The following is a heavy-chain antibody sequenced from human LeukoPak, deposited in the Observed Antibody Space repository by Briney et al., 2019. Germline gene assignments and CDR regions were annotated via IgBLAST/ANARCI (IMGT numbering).Heavy chain of an antibody. CDR2: IIPIFGTA. CDR1: GDTFSSYA. V-gene: IGHV1-69*13. CDR3: ARGCSSTSCPHRYYYYYGMDV. D-gene: IGHD2-2*01. Sequence: GASVKVSCKASGDTFSSYAISWVRQAPGQGLEWMGGIIPIFGTANYAQKFQGRVTITADESTSTAYMELSSLRSEDTAVYYCARGCSSTSCPHRYYYYYGMDVWGQGTTVTVSS. J-gene: IGHJ6*02.